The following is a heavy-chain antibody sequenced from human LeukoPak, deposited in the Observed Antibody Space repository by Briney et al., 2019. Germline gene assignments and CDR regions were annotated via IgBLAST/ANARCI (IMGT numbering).Heavy chain of an antibody. V-gene: IGHV4-34*01. Sequence: KSSETLSLTCAVYGGSFSGYYWSWIRQPPGKGLEWIGEINHSGSTNYNPSLKSRVTISVDTSKNQFSLKLSSVTAADTAVYYCARRGRGYSYGLGYWGQGTLVTVSS. J-gene: IGHJ4*02. CDR1: GGSFSGYY. CDR2: INHSGST. CDR3: ARRGRGYSYGLGY. D-gene: IGHD5-18*01.